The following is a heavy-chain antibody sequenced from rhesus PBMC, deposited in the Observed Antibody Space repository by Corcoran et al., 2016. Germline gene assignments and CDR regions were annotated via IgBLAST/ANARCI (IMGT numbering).Heavy chain of an antibody. Sequence: QVQLQESGPGLVKPSETLSLTCAVSGGSIRRSYWTWLRKPPGKGLEWIGYIGGSSGSTYYNPSLKSRVTISTDTSKNQFSLKLSSVTAADTAVYYCARSGRTYYYSYWGQGVLVTVSS. CDR3: ARSGRTYYYSY. D-gene: IGHD3-16*01. J-gene: IGHJ4*01. V-gene: IGHV4-165*02. CDR1: GGSIRRSY. CDR2: IGGSSGST.